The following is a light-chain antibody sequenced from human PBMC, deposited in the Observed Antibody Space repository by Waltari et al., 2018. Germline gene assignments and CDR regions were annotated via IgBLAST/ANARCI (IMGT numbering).Light chain of an antibody. CDR3: SSFTGTIWV. CDR2: GVT. J-gene: IGLJ3*02. CDR1: SSDIDFDDY. V-gene: IGLV2-14*01. Sequence: QSALTQLASVSGSPGQSITISCTGSSSDIDFDDYVSWYQHLPGKAPKLMIYGVTNRPSGISNRFSGSKSDNTASLTISGLQADDEADYYCSSFTGTIWVFGGGTKLTVL.